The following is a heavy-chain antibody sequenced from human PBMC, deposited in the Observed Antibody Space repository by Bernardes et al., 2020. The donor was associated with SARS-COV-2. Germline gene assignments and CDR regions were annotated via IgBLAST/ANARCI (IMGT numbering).Heavy chain of an antibody. D-gene: IGHD1-26*01. CDR2: VFSIGRT. CDR1: GGFLRNSY. CDR3: ARHDAGNYYNPAFDI. V-gene: IGHV4-59*08. Sequence: SQTLSPTCTVSGGFLRNSYWSWIRQAPGPGLEWIGYVFSIGRTHYNPSLKSRVSMSVDMSKSEVSLMLSSVTAADTAVYYCARHDAGNYYNPAFDIWGQGTLVTVSS. J-gene: IGHJ4*02.